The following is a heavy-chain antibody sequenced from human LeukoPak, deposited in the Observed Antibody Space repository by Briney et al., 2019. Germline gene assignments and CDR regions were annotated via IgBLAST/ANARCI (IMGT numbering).Heavy chain of an antibody. J-gene: IGHJ4*02. D-gene: IGHD3-9*01. CDR3: ARSAVLDILTGYYNLFDY. CDR2: INHSGST. Sequence: PGGSLRLSCEASGFSFSSYTMTWVRQPPGKGLEWIGEINHSGSTNYNPSLKSRVTISVDTSKNQFSLKLSSVTAADTAVYYCARSAVLDILTGYYNLFDYWGQGTLVTVSS. V-gene: IGHV4-34*01. CDR1: GFSFSSYT.